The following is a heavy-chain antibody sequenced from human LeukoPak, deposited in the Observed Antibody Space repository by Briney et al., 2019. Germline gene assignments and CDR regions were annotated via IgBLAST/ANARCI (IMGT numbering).Heavy chain of an antibody. CDR3: ARDQFGGAHDY. J-gene: IGHJ4*02. Sequence: PGGSLRLSCAVSGFTFSSYWMHWVRQAPGKGLVWVSRINSDGSSTSYADSVKGRFTISRDNAKNTLYLQMNSLRAEDTAVYYCARDQFGGAHDYWGPGTLVTVSS. V-gene: IGHV3-74*01. D-gene: IGHD3-3*01. CDR1: GFTFSSYW. CDR2: INSDGSST.